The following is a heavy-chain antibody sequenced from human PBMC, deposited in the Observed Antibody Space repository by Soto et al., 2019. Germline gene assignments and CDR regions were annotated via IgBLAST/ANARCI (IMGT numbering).Heavy chain of an antibody. Sequence: GGSLRLSCAASGFTFSSYSMNWVRQAPGKGLEWVSYISSSSSTIYYADSVKGRFTISRDNAKNSLYLQMNSLRAEDTAVYYCASSPPPYYDFVTPHYWGQGTLVTVS. CDR1: GFTFSSYS. V-gene: IGHV3-48*01. CDR2: ISSSSSTI. CDR3: ASSPPPYYDFVTPHY. D-gene: IGHD3-3*01. J-gene: IGHJ4*02.